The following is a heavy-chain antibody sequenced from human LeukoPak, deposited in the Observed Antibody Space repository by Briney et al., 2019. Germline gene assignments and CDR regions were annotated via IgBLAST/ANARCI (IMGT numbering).Heavy chain of an antibody. CDR3: ARGSTNWGSNFDY. CDR2: IIPILGIA. J-gene: IGHJ4*02. Sequence: SVKVSCKASGGTFSSYAISWVRQAPGQGLEWMGRIIPILGIANYAQKFQGRVTITADKSTSTAYMELSSLRSEDTAVYYCARGSTNWGSNFDYWGQGTLVTVSS. CDR1: GGTFSSYA. D-gene: IGHD7-27*01. V-gene: IGHV1-69*04.